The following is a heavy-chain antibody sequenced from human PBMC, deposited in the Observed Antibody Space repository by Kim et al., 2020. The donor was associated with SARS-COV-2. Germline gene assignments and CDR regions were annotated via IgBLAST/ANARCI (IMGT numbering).Heavy chain of an antibody. Sequence: GGSLRLSCAASGFTFSSYGMHWVRQAPGKGLEWVAVISYDGSNKYYADSVKGRFTISRDNSKNTLYLQMNSLRAEDTAVYYCAKPQRFGELLWKINYYYYYGMDVWGQGTTVTVSS. V-gene: IGHV3-30*18. D-gene: IGHD3-10*01. CDR2: ISYDGSNK. J-gene: IGHJ6*02. CDR3: AKPQRFGELLWKINYYYYYGMDV. CDR1: GFTFSSYG.